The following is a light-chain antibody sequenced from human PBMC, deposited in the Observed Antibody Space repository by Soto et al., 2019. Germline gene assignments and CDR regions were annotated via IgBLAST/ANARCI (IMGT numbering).Light chain of an antibody. CDR1: SSDFGYNY. V-gene: IGLV2-14*03. Sequence: QSVLTQPASVSGSPGQSITISCTGTSSDFGYNYVSWYHQYPGKVPKLLIYHVSNRPSGVSNRFSGSKSGNTASLTISGLQAEDEADYFCTSFTSDNLYVFGTGTKVTVL. CDR3: TSFTSDNLYV. J-gene: IGLJ1*01. CDR2: HVS.